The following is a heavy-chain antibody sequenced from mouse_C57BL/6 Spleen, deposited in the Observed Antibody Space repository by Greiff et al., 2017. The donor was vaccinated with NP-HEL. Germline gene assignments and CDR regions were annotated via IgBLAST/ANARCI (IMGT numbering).Heavy chain of an antibody. CDR2: IYPGDGDT. CDR1: GYAFSSSW. V-gene: IGHV1-82*01. D-gene: IGHD2-10*01. Sequence: QVQLKHSGPELVKPGASVKISCKASGYAFSSSWMNWVKQRPGKGLEWIGRIYPGDGDTNYNGKFKGKATLTADKSSSTAYMQLSSLTSEDSAVYFGAREAYYRNAMDYWGQGTSVTVSS. CDR3: AREAYYRNAMDY. J-gene: IGHJ4*01.